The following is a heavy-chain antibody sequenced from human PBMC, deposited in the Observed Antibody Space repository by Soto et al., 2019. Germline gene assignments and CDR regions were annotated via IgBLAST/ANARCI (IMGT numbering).Heavy chain of an antibody. CDR1: GGTFSSYA. Sequence: QVQLVQSGAEVKKPGSSVKVSCKASGGTFSSYAISWVRQAPGQGLEWMGGIIPIFGTANYAQKFQGRVTITADESTSTAYMELSSLRSEDTAVYYCAREGGSSWGGVRGDYYGMDVWGQGTTVTVSS. CDR3: AREGGSSWGGVRGDYYGMDV. CDR2: IIPIFGTA. V-gene: IGHV1-69*01. D-gene: IGHD6-13*01. J-gene: IGHJ6*02.